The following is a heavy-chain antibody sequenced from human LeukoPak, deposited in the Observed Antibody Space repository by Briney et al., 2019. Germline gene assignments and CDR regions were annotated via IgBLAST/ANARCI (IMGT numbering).Heavy chain of an antibody. D-gene: IGHD6-13*01. V-gene: IGHV3-21*01. CDR2: ISSISSYI. Sequence: GGSLRLSCAASGFTFSSYSMNWVRQAPGKGLEWVSSISSISSYIYYADSVKGRFTISRDNAKNSLYLQMNSLRAEDTAVYYCARDKQLVRRPGWFDPWGQGTLVTVSS. CDR1: GFTFSSYS. J-gene: IGHJ5*02. CDR3: ARDKQLVRRPGWFDP.